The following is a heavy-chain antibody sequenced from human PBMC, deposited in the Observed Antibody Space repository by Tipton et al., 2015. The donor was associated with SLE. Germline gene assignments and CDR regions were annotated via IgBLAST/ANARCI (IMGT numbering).Heavy chain of an antibody. Sequence: TLSLTCTVSGYSISSGYYWGWIRQPPGKGLEWIGSIYHSGSTYYNPSLKSRVTISVDTSKNQFSLKLSSVTAADTAVYYCARVGVHYYDSSGYLDAFDIWGQGTMVTVSS. CDR1: GYSISSGYY. CDR2: IYHSGST. V-gene: IGHV4-38-2*02. D-gene: IGHD3-22*01. J-gene: IGHJ3*02. CDR3: ARVGVHYYDSSGYLDAFDI.